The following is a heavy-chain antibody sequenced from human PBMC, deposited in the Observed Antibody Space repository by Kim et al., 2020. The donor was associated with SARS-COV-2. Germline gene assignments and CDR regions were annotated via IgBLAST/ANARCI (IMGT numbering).Heavy chain of an antibody. J-gene: IGHJ4*02. Sequence: ADSVKGRFTISRDNAKNSLYLQMNSLRAEDTAVYYCARFRPRYGGYDGDYWGQGTLVTVSP. CDR3: ARFRPRYGGYDGDY. D-gene: IGHD5-12*01. V-gene: IGHV3-21*01.